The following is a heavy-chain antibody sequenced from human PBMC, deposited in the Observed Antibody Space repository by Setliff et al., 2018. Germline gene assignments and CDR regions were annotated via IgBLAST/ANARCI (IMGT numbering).Heavy chain of an antibody. CDR1: GYSISSGYI. J-gene: IGHJ4*02. V-gene: IGHV4-38-2*02. CDR3: ARDLGHGGDSDY. D-gene: IGHD2-21*02. CDR2: IGHTGSI. Sequence: SETLSLTCTVSGYSISSGYIWGWIRQPPGKGLEWVGNIGHTGSINYNPSLKSRLTISRHTSKNQVSLKLNSVTATDTAVYYCARDLGHGGDSDYWGQGILVTVSS.